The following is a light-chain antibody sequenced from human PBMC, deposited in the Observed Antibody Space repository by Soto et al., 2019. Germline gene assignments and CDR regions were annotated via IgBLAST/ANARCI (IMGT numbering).Light chain of an antibody. CDR3: QHLNSYPYT. CDR2: AAA. CDR1: QGISGY. V-gene: IGKV1-9*01. J-gene: IGKJ2*01. Sequence: DIQLTQSPSFLSASVGDRVTITCRASQGISGYLAWYQQEPGKAPKLLIYAAATLQTGVPSRFSGSGFGTEFTLTISSLQPEDFATYYCQHLNSYPYTFGQGTKLEIK.